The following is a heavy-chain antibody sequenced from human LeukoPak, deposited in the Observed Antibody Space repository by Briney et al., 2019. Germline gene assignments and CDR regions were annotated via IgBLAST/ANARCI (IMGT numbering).Heavy chain of an antibody. D-gene: IGHD6-13*01. CDR1: GYTFTSYY. V-gene: IGHV1-46*01. CDR2: INPSGGST. J-gene: IGHJ5*02. CDR3: AREGYWHWFDP. Sequence: ASVKVSCKASGYTFTSYYMHWVRQSPGQGLEWMGIINPSGGSTSYAQKFQGRVTMTRDTSTSTVYMELSSLRSEDTAVYYCAREGYWHWFDPWGQGTLVTVSS.